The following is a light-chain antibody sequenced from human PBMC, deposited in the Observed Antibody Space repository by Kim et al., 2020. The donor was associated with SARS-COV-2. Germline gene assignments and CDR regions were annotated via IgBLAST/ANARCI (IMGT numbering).Light chain of an antibody. CDR1: QSVSSY. CDR3: QQRSNWPRT. Sequence: EIVLTQSPAPLSLSPGERATLSCRASQSVSSYLAWYQQKPGQAPRLLIYDASNRATGIPARFSGSGSGTDFTLTISSLEPEDFAVYYCQQRSNWPRTFGGGTKVDIK. V-gene: IGKV3-11*01. CDR2: DAS. J-gene: IGKJ4*01.